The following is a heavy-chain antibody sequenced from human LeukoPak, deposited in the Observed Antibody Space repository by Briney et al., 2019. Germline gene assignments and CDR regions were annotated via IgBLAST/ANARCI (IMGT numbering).Heavy chain of an antibody. J-gene: IGHJ4*02. CDR1: GFTFSSYA. Sequence: GGFLRLSCAASGFTFSSYAMHWVRQAPGKGLEWVAVISYDGSNKYYADSVKGRFTISRDNSKNTLYLQMNSLRAEDTAVYYCATPLDRTGYSSSWYSPYFDYWGQGTLVTVSS. CDR2: ISYDGSNK. V-gene: IGHV3-30-3*01. CDR3: ATPLDRTGYSSSWYSPYFDY. D-gene: IGHD6-13*01.